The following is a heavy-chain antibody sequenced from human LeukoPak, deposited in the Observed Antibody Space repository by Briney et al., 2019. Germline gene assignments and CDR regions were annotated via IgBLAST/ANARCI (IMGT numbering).Heavy chain of an antibody. Sequence: GGSLRLSCAASGFSITNFARSWVRQAPGKGLEWVSLIIGSSGDTFYADSVKGPFTIARDNSKNRLYLQMNSLRAEDTALYYCAKGAYDYIEMGYFDYWGQGTLVTVSS. CDR3: AKGAYDYIEMGYFDY. V-gene: IGHV3-23*01. J-gene: IGHJ4*02. D-gene: IGHD5-12*01. CDR1: GFSITNFA. CDR2: IIGSSGDT.